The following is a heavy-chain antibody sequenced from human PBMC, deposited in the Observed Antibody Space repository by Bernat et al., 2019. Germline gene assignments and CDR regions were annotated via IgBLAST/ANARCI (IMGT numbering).Heavy chain of an antibody. CDR2: IYYSGST. CDR1: GGSISSSSYY. J-gene: IGHJ4*02. V-gene: IGHV4-39*01. Sequence: QLQLQESGPGLVKPSETLSLTCTVSGGSISSSSYYWGWIRQPPGKGLEWIGSIYYSGSTYYNPSLKSRVTISVDTSKNKFSLKLSSVTAADTAVYYCARHRAGGRYYFDYWGQGTLVTVSS. CDR3: ARHRAGGRYYFDY. D-gene: IGHD3-16*01.